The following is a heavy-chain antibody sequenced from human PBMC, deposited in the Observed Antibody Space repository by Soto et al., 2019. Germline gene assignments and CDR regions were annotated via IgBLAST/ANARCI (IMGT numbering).Heavy chain of an antibody. Sequence: QITLKESGPTLVKPTQTLTLTCTFSGFSLSTSGVGVGWIRQPPGKALEWLALIYWDDDKRYSPSLKSRPTSPNDSSKSQGVLTMTNMAPVDTATYYCAHRLYPRGPFDSSGQGTLVTVSS. J-gene: IGHJ4*02. CDR3: AHRLYPRGPFDS. CDR2: IYWDDDK. V-gene: IGHV2-5*02. D-gene: IGHD3-10*01. CDR1: GFSLSTSGVG.